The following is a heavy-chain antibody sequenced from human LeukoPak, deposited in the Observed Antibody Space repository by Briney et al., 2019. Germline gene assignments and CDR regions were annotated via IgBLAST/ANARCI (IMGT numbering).Heavy chain of an antibody. CDR1: GYSISSGYY. CDR2: IYHSGST. J-gene: IGHJ6*03. CDR3: ARDHPLYPTWNCSGGSCYDPIYYYYYMDV. Sequence: PSETLSLTCSVSGYSISSGYYWGWIRQPPGKGLEWIGSIYHSGSTYYNPSLKSRVTISVDTSKNQFSLKLSSVTAADTAVYYCARDHPLYPTWNCSGGSCYDPIYYYYYMDVWGKGTTVTISS. V-gene: IGHV4-38-2*02. D-gene: IGHD2-15*01.